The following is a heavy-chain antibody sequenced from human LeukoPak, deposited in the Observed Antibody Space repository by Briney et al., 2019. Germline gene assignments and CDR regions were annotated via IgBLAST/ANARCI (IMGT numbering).Heavy chain of an antibody. V-gene: IGHV4-34*01. Sequence: KPSETLSLTCAVYGGSFSGFYWSWIRQPPGKGLEWIGEINHSGSTNYNPSLKSRVTISVDTSKNQFSLKLSSVTAADTAVYYCAREPVGATTTSFDYWGQGTLVTVSS. CDR1: GGSFSGFY. D-gene: IGHD1-26*01. CDR3: AREPVGATTTSFDY. J-gene: IGHJ4*02. CDR2: INHSGST.